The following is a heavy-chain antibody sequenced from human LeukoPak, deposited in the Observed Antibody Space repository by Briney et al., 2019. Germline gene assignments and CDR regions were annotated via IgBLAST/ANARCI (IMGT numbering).Heavy chain of an antibody. CDR2: ISYDGSNK. CDR3: AKDRSSSWYEGPFNGMDV. Sequence: GGSLRLSCAASGFTFSSYGMHWVRQAPGKGLEWVAVISYDGSNKYYADSVKGRFTISRDNSKNTLYLQMNSLRAEDTAVYYCAKDRSSSWYEGPFNGMDVWGQGTTATVSS. V-gene: IGHV3-30*18. J-gene: IGHJ6*02. D-gene: IGHD6-13*01. CDR1: GFTFSSYG.